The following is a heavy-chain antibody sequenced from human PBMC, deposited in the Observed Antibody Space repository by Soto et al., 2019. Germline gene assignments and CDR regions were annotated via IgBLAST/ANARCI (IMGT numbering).Heavy chain of an antibody. CDR1: GYTFTSYG. J-gene: IGHJ4*02. Sequence: QVQLVQSGAEVKKPGASVKVSCKASGYTFTSYGISWVRQAPGQGLEWMGWISAYNGNTNYAQKLQGRVTMTTDTSTSTAYMGLRSLRSGDTAVYYCARDKVGGGPSCWGGYWGQGTLVTVSS. V-gene: IGHV1-18*01. CDR3: ARDKVGGGPSCWGGY. D-gene: IGHD6-19*01. CDR2: ISAYNGNT.